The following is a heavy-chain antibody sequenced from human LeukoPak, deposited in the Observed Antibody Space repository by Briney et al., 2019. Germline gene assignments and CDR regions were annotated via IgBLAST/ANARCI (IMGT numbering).Heavy chain of an antibody. J-gene: IGHJ4*02. CDR2: INHSGST. CDR3: ARLRGRDGDYPKKDYFDY. CDR1: GDSISSNSYY. V-gene: IGHV4-39*07. Sequence: SETLSLTCTVSGDSISSNSYYWGWTRQPPGKGLEWIGEINHSGSTNYNPSLKSRVTISVDTSKNQFSLKLSSVTAADTAVYYCARLRGRDGDYPKKDYFDYWGQGTLVTVSS. D-gene: IGHD4-17*01.